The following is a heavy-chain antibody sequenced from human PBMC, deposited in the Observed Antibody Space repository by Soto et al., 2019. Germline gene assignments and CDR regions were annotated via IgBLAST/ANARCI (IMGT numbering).Heavy chain of an antibody. Sequence: GGSLRLSCAASGFTFSDYYMSWIRQAPGKGLEWVSYISSSSYTNYADSVKGRFTISRDNAKNSLYLQMNSLRAEDTAVYYCAIDADILTGSDAFDIWGQGTMVTVSS. CDR1: GFTFSDYY. CDR3: AIDADILTGSDAFDI. J-gene: IGHJ3*02. CDR2: ISSSSYT. D-gene: IGHD3-9*01. V-gene: IGHV3-11*05.